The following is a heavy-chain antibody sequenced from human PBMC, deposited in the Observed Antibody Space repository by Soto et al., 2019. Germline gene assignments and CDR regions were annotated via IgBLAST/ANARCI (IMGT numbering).Heavy chain of an antibody. Sequence: SVKVSCKASGFTFTSSAVQWVRQARGQRLEWIGWIVVGSGNTNYAQKFQERVTITRDMSTSTAYMELSSLRSEDTAVYYCAVPLVWRLLDYYYGMPVWAQGPTVTVSS. V-gene: IGHV1-58*01. D-gene: IGHD3-3*01. J-gene: IGHJ6*02. CDR1: GFTFTSSA. CDR3: AVPLVWRLLDYYYGMPV. CDR2: IVVGSGNT.